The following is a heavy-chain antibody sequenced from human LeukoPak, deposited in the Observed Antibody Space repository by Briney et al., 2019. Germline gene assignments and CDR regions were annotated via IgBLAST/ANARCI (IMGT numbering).Heavy chain of an antibody. CDR2: ISSSGSTM. CDR3: ARWDY. CDR1: GFTFSSYE. V-gene: IGHV3-48*03. Sequence: GGSLRLSRAASGFTFSSYEMNWVRQAPGKGLEWLSYISSSGSTMYYADSVKGRFTISRDNAKNSLYLQMNSLRPEDTAVYYCARWDYWGQGTLVTVSS. J-gene: IGHJ4*02.